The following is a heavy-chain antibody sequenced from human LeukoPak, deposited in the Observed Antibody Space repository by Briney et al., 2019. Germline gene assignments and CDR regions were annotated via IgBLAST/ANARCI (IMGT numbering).Heavy chain of an antibody. CDR2: ISSDERTD. CDR1: GFTFSIYG. CDR3: AKDRVAVVAATSYDY. D-gene: IGHD2-15*01. Sequence: PEGSVRLSCGASGFTFSIYGMHWMRQAPGKGLEWVAGISSDERTDYYSDSVRGRFTVSRDNSKNTLYLQMNSLRAEDTAVYYCAKDRVAVVAATSYDYWGQGTLVTVSS. V-gene: IGHV3-30*18. J-gene: IGHJ4*02.